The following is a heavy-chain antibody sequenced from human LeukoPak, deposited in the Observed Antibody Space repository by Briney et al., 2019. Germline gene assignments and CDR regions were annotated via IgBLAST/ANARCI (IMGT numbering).Heavy chain of an antibody. CDR2: IIPIFGTA. Sequence: GAPVKVSCKASGGTFSSYAISWVRQAPGQGLEWMGRIIPIFGTANYAQMFQGRVTITTDESTSTAYMELSSLRSEDTAVYYCARERDIVVVVAARGLSWFDPWGQGTLVTVSS. CDR3: ARERDIVVVVAARGLSWFDP. J-gene: IGHJ5*02. D-gene: IGHD2-15*01. V-gene: IGHV1-69*05. CDR1: GGTFSSYA.